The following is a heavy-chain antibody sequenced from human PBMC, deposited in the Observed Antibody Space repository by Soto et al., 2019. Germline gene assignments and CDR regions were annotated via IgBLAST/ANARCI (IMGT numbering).Heavy chain of an antibody. D-gene: IGHD1-20*01. CDR3: TKGPNWNYYYYGVDV. J-gene: IGHJ6*02. V-gene: IGHV4-4*07. CDR1: GDSVSNYY. CDR2: VYSSGAT. Sequence: SETLSLTCTVSGDSVSNYYWSWIRQPAGRGLEWIGRVYSSGATTYNPSLNGRVTMSVDTSRNQFSLRLSSVTAADTAIYYCTKGPNWNYYYYGVDVWGQGTAVTVSS.